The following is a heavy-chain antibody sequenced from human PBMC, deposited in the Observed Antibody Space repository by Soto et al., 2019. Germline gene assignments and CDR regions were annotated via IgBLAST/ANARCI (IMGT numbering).Heavy chain of an antibody. CDR2: IYHSGST. D-gene: IGHD6-13*01. CDR1: GGSISSSNW. V-gene: IGHV4-4*02. Sequence: QVQLQESGPGLVKPSGTLSLTCAVSGGSISSSNWWSWVRQPPGKGLEWIGEIYHSGSTNYNPSLKSRVTISLDKSKNQFALKLRSVTAADTAVYYCARGDCGSSGNWFDPWGQGTLVTVSS. CDR3: ARGDCGSSGNWFDP. J-gene: IGHJ5*02.